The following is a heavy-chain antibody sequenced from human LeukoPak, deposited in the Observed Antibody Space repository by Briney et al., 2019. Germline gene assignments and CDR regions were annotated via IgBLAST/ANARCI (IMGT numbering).Heavy chain of an antibody. D-gene: IGHD3-3*01. CDR3: ARHSGMVDRHFAP. CDR1: GGSIVISSYY. V-gene: IGHV4-39*01. J-gene: IGHJ5*02. Sequence: PSETLSLTCNVSGGSIVISSYYWGGVRQSPGKGMEWIGSMSYGGTSYYNPSLKSRVTMSVDTSKNTFSLKVTSVTAADTAVYFCARHSGMVDRHFAPWGQGILVPVSS. CDR2: MSYGGTS.